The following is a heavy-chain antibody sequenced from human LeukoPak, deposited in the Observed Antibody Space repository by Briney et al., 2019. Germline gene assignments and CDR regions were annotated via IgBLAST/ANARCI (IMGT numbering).Heavy chain of an antibody. J-gene: IGHJ4*02. CDR1: GFTFSGYW. V-gene: IGHV3-7*05. CDR2: IKQDGGEK. Sequence: GGSLRLSCAASGFTFSGYWMSWVRQAPGKGLEWVANIKQDGGEKYYVDSVKGRFTISRDNAENSLYLQMNSLRAEDTAVYYCARSGSSGSLDYWGQGTLVTVSS. CDR3: ARSGSSGSLDY. D-gene: IGHD6-19*01.